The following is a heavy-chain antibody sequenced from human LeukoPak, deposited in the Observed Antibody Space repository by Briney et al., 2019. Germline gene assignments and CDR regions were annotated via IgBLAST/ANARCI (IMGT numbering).Heavy chain of an antibody. CDR1: GGSISTGSYY. Sequence: PSQTLSLTCTVSGGSISTGSYYWNWIRRPAGKGLEWIGRIYTSGSTNYNPSLKSRVTMSVDTSKNQFSLKLSSVTAADTAVYYCARNSGSYYLDYWGQGTLVTVSS. CDR2: IYTSGST. D-gene: IGHD1-26*01. J-gene: IGHJ4*02. CDR3: ARNSGSYYLDY. V-gene: IGHV4-61*02.